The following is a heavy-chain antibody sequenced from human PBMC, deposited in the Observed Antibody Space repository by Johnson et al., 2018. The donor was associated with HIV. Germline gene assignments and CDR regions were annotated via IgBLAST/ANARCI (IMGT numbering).Heavy chain of an antibody. J-gene: IGHJ3*02. Sequence: VQLVESGGGLVQPGGSLRLSCAASGFNFSTHAMSWVRQAPGKGLDWVSGISGSGGSTYYADSVKGRFTISRDNSKNTVYLHMNSLRPEDTAVYYCARDRSRHITMLLPDYGAFDILGQGTMVTVSS. CDR1: GFNFSTHA. D-gene: IGHD3-10*01. CDR3: ARDRSRHITMLLPDYGAFDI. CDR2: ISGSGGST. V-gene: IGHV3-23*04.